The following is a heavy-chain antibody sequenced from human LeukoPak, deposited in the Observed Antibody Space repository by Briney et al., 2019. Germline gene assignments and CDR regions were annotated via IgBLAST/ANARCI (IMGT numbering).Heavy chain of an antibody. CDR1: GGSISSGGYY. CDR3: ARGNRFGCSSTSCPMDV. D-gene: IGHD2-2*01. V-gene: IGHV4-31*03. CDR2: IYYSGST. J-gene: IGHJ6*03. Sequence: SETLPLTCTVSGGSISSGGYYWSWIRQHPGKGLEWIGYIYYSGSTYYNPSLKSRVTISVDTSKNQFSLKLSSVTAADTAVYYCARGNRFGCSSTSCPMDVWGKGTTVTVSS.